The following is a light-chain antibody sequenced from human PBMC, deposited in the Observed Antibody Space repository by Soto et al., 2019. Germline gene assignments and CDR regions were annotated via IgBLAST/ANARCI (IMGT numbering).Light chain of an antibody. V-gene: IGLV1-40*01. CDR2: GNG. CDR3: CSYAGSFTYV. CDR1: SSNIGAGHD. Sequence: QSVLTQPPSVSGAPGQRVTISCTGSSSNIGAGHDVHWYQQLPGTAPKLLIYGNGNRPSGVPDRFSGSKSGTSASLAITGLQAEDEADYYCCSYAGSFTYVFGTGTKLTVL. J-gene: IGLJ1*01.